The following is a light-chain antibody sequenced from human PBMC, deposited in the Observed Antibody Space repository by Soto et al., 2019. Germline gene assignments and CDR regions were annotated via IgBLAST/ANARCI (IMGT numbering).Light chain of an antibody. V-gene: IGKV1-9*01. CDR2: AAS. J-gene: IGKJ5*01. CDR1: QGISSY. CDR3: QQLNNYPFT. Sequence: DIQLTQSPSFLSASVGDRVTITCRASQGISSYLAWYQQKPGKAPKLLIYAASTLQSGVPSRFSGSGSGTEFPLTCSRLQPEYFATSYCQQLNNYPFTFGQGTRLEIK.